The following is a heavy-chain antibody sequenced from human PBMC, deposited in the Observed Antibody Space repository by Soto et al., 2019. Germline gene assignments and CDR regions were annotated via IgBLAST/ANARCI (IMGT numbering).Heavy chain of an antibody. J-gene: IGHJ4*02. CDR1: GFNVTTNY. V-gene: IGHV3-66*01. CDR2: IYSGGSGGST. CDR3: ARGDCSGGRCYSGPPSYLDY. Sequence: EVQMVESGGGLVQPGGSLRLSCAVSGFNVTTNYITWVRQAPGKGLEWVSVIYSGGSGGSTYSADFVKGRFTISRDNSKNTMYLQMNSLIAEDTAVYYCARGDCSGGRCYSGPPSYLDYWGQGIPVTVSS. D-gene: IGHD2-15*01.